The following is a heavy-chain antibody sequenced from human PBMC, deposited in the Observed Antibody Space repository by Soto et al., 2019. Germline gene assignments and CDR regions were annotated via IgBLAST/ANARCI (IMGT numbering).Heavy chain of an antibody. CDR3: ARVGMRSSYYDFWSGYYKVVDY. CDR1: GYTFTSYG. V-gene: IGHV1-18*03. J-gene: IGHJ4*02. D-gene: IGHD3-3*01. Sequence: ASVKVSCKASGYTFTSYGISWVRQAPGQGLEWMGWISAYNGNTNYAQKLQGRVTMTTDTSTSTAYMELRSLRSDDMAVYYCARVGMRSSYYDFWSGYYKVVDYWGQGTLVTVSS. CDR2: ISAYNGNT.